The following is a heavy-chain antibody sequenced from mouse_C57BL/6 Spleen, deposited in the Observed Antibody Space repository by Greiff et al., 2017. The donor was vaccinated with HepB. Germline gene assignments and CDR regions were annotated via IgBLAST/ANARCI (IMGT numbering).Heavy chain of an antibody. CDR3: TREGLRQRAHYFDY. CDR2: IDPETGGT. Sequence: VQLQESGAELVRPGASVTLSCKASGYTFTDYEMHWVKQTPVHGLEWIGAIDPETGGTAYNQKFKGKAILTADKSSSTAYMELRSLTSEDSAVYYCTREGLRQRAHYFDYWGQGTTLTVSS. D-gene: IGHD2-4*01. CDR1: GYTFTDYE. V-gene: IGHV1-15*01. J-gene: IGHJ2*01.